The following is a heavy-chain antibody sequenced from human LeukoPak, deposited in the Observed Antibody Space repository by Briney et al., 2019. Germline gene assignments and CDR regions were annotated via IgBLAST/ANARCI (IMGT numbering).Heavy chain of an antibody. Sequence: GGSLRLSCAASGFTFDDYAMHWVRQAPGKGLEWVSGICWNSGSIGYADSVKGRFTISRDNAKNSLYLQMNSLRAEDTALYYCAKAGYYDSSGRFDYWGRGTLVTVSS. CDR2: ICWNSGSI. CDR3: AKAGYYDSSGRFDY. CDR1: GFTFDDYA. J-gene: IGHJ4*02. D-gene: IGHD3-22*01. V-gene: IGHV3-9*01.